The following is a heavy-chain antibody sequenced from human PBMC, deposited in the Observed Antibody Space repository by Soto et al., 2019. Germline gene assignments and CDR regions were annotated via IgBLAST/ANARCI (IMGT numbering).Heavy chain of an antibody. V-gene: IGHV4-39*01. CDR1: GGSISGSSYY. D-gene: IGHD4-17*01. J-gene: IGHJ4*02. Sequence: QLQLQESGPGLVKPSETLSLTCTVSGGSISGSSYYWGWIRQPPGKGLEWIGTIFYSGTTYYNPSLKSRVTIYVDTSKNQFSLRLASVTAADTAVYYCASYGDYTDYWGQGTLVTVSS. CDR3: ASYGDYTDY. CDR2: IFYSGTT.